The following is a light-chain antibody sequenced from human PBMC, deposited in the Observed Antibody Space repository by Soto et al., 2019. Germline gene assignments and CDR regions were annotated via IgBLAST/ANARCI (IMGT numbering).Light chain of an antibody. CDR2: GAS. V-gene: IGKV3-20*01. CDR1: QSVSSSY. J-gene: IGKJ2*01. CDR3: QQYDSYT. Sequence: EIVLTQSPGTLSLSPGDRATLSCRASQSVSSSYLAWYQQKPGQAPRLLIYGASSRATGIPDRFSGSGSGTDFTLTISRLEPEDFAVYYCQQYDSYTFGQGTKLEIK.